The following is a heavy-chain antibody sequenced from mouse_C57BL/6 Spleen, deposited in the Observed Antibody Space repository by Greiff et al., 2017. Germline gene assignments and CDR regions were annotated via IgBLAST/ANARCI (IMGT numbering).Heavy chain of an antibody. J-gene: IGHJ2*01. D-gene: IGHD1-1*01. CDR2: IYPSDSET. Sequence: VQLQQPGAELVRPGSSVKLSCKASGYTFTSYWMDWVKQRPGQGLEWIGNIYPSDSETHYNQKFKDKATLTVDKSSSTAYMQLSSLTSEDSAVYYCARSAHYYGSSYGDYWGQGTTLTVSS. CDR1: GYTFTSYW. CDR3: ARSAHYYGSSYGDY. V-gene: IGHV1-61*01.